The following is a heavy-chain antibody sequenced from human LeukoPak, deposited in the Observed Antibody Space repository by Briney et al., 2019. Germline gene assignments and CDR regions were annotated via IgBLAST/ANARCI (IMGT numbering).Heavy chain of an antibody. D-gene: IGHD3-9*01. J-gene: IGHJ3*02. V-gene: IGHV3-11*01. CDR2: ISSSGSTI. CDR1: GFTFSDYY. Sequence: GGSLRLSCAASGFTFSDYYMSWIRQVPGKGLEWVSYISSSGSTIYYADSVKGRFTISRDNAKNTLYLQMNSLKTEDTAVYYCTRILLRYDILTDYPLDAFDIWGQGTMVTVSS. CDR3: TRILLRYDILTDYPLDAFDI.